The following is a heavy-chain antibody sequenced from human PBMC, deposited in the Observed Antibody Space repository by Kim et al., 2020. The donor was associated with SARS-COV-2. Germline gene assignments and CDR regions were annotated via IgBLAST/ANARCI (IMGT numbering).Heavy chain of an antibody. Sequence: YADSVKGRFTISRDNAKNSLYLQMNSLRAEDTAVYYCARCWLAAAGIFDPWGQGTLVTVSS. D-gene: IGHD6-13*01. CDR3: ARCWLAAAGIFDP. V-gene: IGHV3-48*03. J-gene: IGHJ5*02.